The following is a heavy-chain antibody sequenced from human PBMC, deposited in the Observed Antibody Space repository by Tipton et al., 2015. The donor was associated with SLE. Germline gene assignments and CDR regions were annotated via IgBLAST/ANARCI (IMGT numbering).Heavy chain of an antibody. CDR2: ITSSSSTI. Sequence: SLRLSCAASGFTFSPYTMHWFRQAPGKGLEWLSYITSSSSTIYYADSVKGRFTISRDNAKNSVFLQMNSLRAEDTAVYYCVDFDYWGQGTLVTVSS. CDR3: VDFDY. J-gene: IGHJ4*02. CDR1: GFTFSPYT. V-gene: IGHV3-48*01.